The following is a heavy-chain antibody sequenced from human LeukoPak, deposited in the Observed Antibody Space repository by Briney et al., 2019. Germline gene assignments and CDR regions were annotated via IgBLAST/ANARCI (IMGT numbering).Heavy chain of an antibody. V-gene: IGHV3-30-3*01. D-gene: IGHD3-10*01. CDR1: GFTFSSYA. J-gene: IGHJ4*02. CDR2: ISYDGSYK. CDR3: ARDRSIGITTADRSFEY. Sequence: GGSLRLSCAASGFTFSSYAMHWVRQAPGKGLEWVAVISYDGSYKYYADSVRGRFSISRDNPKNTLYLQMDSLGAEDTAVYYCARDRSIGITTADRSFEYWGQGILVSVSS.